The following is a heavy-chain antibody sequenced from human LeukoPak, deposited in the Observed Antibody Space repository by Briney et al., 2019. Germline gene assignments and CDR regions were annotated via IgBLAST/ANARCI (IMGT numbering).Heavy chain of an antibody. Sequence: GGSLRLSCAASGFTFSSYEMNWVRQAPGKGLEWVSYISSSGSTIYYADSVRGRFTISRDNAKNSLYLQMNSLRAEDTAVYFCARVGALSSSWLLYWGQGTLVTVSS. V-gene: IGHV3-48*03. CDR3: ARVGALSSSWLLY. J-gene: IGHJ4*02. CDR2: ISSSGSTI. CDR1: GFTFSSYE. D-gene: IGHD6-13*01.